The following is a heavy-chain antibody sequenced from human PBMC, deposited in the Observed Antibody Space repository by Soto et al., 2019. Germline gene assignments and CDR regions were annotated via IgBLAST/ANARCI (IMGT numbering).Heavy chain of an antibody. CDR2: ISYDGSNK. Sequence: GSLRLSCAASGFTFSSYGMHWVRQAPGKGLEWVAVISYDGSNKYYADSVKGRFTISRDNSKNTLYLQMNSLRAEDTAVYYCAKDHADSSGWYLGVDYWGQGTLVTVSS. D-gene: IGHD6-19*01. CDR3: AKDHADSSGWYLGVDY. V-gene: IGHV3-30*18. CDR1: GFTFSSYG. J-gene: IGHJ4*02.